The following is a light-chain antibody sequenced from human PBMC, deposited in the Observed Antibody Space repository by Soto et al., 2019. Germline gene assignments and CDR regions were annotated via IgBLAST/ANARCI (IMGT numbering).Light chain of an antibody. CDR1: SNDVGGYDY. CDR3: SSYANYRTVV. CDR2: EVT. J-gene: IGLJ3*02. Sequence: QSVLTQPPSASGSPGQAVTISCTGTSNDVGGYDYVSWYRLDPGKAPKVIIYEVTKRPSGVPDRFSASKSGSTASLTVSGLQPDDEADYYCSSYANYRTVVFGGGTKLTVL. V-gene: IGLV2-8*01.